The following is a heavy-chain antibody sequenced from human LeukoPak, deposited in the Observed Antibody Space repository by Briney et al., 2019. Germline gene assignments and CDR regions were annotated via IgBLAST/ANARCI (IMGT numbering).Heavy chain of an antibody. D-gene: IGHD2-2*01. CDR2: ISSSSSYI. V-gene: IGHV3-21*01. CDR1: GFTFSSYS. CDR3: ARAHKANQLLDAFDI. J-gene: IGHJ3*02. Sequence: GGSLRLSCVASGFTFSSYSMNWVRQAPGKGLEWVSSISSSSSYIYYADSVKGRFTISRDNAKNSLYLQMNSLRAEDTAVYYCARAHKANQLLDAFDIWGQGTMVTVSS.